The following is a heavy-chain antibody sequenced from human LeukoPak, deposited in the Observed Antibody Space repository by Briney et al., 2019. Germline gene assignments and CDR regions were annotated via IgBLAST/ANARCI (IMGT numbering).Heavy chain of an antibody. CDR2: IYYSGST. Sequence: SETLSLTYAVSGYSISSSNWWGWIRQLPGKGLEWIGYIYYSGSTYYNPSLKSRVTMSVDTSKNQFSLKLSSVTAVDTAVYYCARSVDGGNSPFDYWGQGTLVTVSS. CDR1: GYSISSSNW. D-gene: IGHD4-23*01. V-gene: IGHV4-28*01. CDR3: ARSVDGGNSPFDY. J-gene: IGHJ4*02.